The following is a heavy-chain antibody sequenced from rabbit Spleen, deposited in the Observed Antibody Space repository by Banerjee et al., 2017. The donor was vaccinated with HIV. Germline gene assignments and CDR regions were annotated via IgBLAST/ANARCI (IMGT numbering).Heavy chain of an antibody. CDR2: IYTGSGTT. CDR1: GFTISSSYW. V-gene: IGHV1S45*01. CDR3: ARSEYDGSNTYAYPLTGLDL. Sequence: QEQLEESGGGLVQPEGSLTLTCTASGFTISSSYWICWVRQAPGKGLEWIGCIYTGSGTTYYATWAKGRFTISKTSSTVDLKMTSLTAADTATYFCARSEYDGSNTYAYPLTGLDLWGPGTLVTVS. D-gene: IGHD4-2*01. J-gene: IGHJ3*01.